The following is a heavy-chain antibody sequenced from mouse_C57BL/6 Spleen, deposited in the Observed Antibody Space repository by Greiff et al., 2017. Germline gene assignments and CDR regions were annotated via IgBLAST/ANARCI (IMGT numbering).Heavy chain of an antibody. CDR3: ARHGSSGYENFDY. CDR2: ISGGGGNT. CDR1: GFTFSSYT. J-gene: IGHJ2*01. D-gene: IGHD3-2*02. Sequence: EVKLQESGGGLVKPGGSLKLSCAASGFTFSSYTMSWVRQTPEKRLEWVATISGGGGNTYYPDSVKGRFTISRDNAKNTLYLQMSSLRSEDTSLYYCARHGSSGYENFDYWDQGTTLTVSS. V-gene: IGHV5-9*01.